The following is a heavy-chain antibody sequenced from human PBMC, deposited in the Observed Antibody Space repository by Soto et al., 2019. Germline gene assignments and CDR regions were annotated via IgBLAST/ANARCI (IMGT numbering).Heavy chain of an antibody. CDR2: ISNNGAHT. CDR1: GFTFSNYG. CDR3: ARRGYGSRWPNVYMDV. V-gene: IGHV3-64*01. Sequence: EAQLVESGGGLVQPGGSLRLSCAASGFTFSNYGMHWVRQAPGQGLEYVSGISNNGAHTDYAKSVKGRFTISRDNSENTLYLQMGSLRAEDMALYYCARRGYGSRWPNVYMDVWGKGTTVTVSS. J-gene: IGHJ6*03. D-gene: IGHD6-13*01.